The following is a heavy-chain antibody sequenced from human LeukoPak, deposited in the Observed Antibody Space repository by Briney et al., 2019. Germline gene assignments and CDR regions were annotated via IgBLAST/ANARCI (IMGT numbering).Heavy chain of an antibody. CDR2: ILPGDSDT. CDR3: ARQGAGASYYDPTGLPRGAFDS. J-gene: IGHJ3*02. CDR1: GYIFTNYW. D-gene: IGHD3-22*01. V-gene: IGHV5-51*01. Sequence: PGESLKISCRASGYIFTNYWIAWVRWMPGEGLQWMGIILPGDSDTRYSPAFRGQVTISAETPTRTAYLQWTSLRASDSAIYYCARQGAGASYYDPTGLPRGAFDSWGQGTTVTVSS.